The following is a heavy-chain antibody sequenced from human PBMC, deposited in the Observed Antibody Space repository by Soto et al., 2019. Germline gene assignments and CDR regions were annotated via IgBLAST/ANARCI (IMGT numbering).Heavy chain of an antibody. V-gene: IGHV4-61*01. CDR3: SRGDFPRFLAV. D-gene: IGHD2-21*01. Sequence: KPPQTLSLTPTSSGGTLNRGYDYWTWMRQSPGKGLEWVGYFHSSGNTNYNPSLKSRVSISVDTSKNQISLQLSSVTAADTGLYYCSRGDFPRFLAVWGQGTKVTVSS. CDR1: GGTLNRGYDY. J-gene: IGHJ6*02. CDR2: FHSSGNT.